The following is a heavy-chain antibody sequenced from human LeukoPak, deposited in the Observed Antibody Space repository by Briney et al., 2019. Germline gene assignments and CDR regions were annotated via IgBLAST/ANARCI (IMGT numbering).Heavy chain of an antibody. V-gene: IGHV3-66*01. D-gene: IGHD4-11*01. J-gene: IGHJ4*02. CDR2: IYSDGTT. Sequence: GWSLRLSCLVSGFTVSSNYMSWVRQTPGKGLEWVSVIYSDGTTKYADSVKGSFTIYRDTSKNTLYLQINSLRVEDKAVYYCASKLTRGYWGQGTLVTVSS. CDR1: GFTVSSNY. CDR3: ASKLTRGY.